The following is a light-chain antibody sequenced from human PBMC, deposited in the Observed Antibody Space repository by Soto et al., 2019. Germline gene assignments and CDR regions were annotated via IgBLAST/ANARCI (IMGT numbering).Light chain of an antibody. Sequence: QSVLTQPPSASGTPGQRVTISCSGNSSNIGSNTVNWYQRLPGTAPKLLIYRNNQRPSGVPDRFSGSKSGTSASLAISGLQSEDEADYYCAAWDDSLNGLVIFGGGTQLTVL. J-gene: IGLJ2*01. CDR3: AAWDDSLNGLVI. CDR1: SSNIGSNT. CDR2: RNN. V-gene: IGLV1-44*01.